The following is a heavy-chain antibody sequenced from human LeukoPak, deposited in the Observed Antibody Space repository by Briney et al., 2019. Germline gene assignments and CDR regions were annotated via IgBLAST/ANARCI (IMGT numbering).Heavy chain of an antibody. CDR2: IIPILGIA. J-gene: IGHJ6*03. D-gene: IGHD1-26*01. V-gene: IGHV1-69*04. CDR3: ARVRIVGATKDYYYYMDV. CDR1: GGTFSSNA. Sequence: GAAVKVSCKSSGGTFSSNAISWVRQAPGQGLEWMGRIIPILGIANYSQKFQGRVTITADKSTSTAYMELSSLRSEDTAVYYCARVRIVGATKDYYYYMDVWGKGTTVTVSS.